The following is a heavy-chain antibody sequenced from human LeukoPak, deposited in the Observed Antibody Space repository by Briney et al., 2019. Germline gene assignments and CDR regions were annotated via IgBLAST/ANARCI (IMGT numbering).Heavy chain of an antibody. CDR3: ARMWHYGDPRDY. Sequence: SETLCLTCTVSGGSISNTNYYWAWIRQPPGRGLEWIGSIYYTGTTFDNPSLKSRVTISVDTSKNQFSLKLSSVTAADTAVYYCARMWHYGDPRDYWGQGTLVTVSS. J-gene: IGHJ4*02. CDR1: GGSISNTNYY. CDR2: IYYTGTT. D-gene: IGHD4-17*01. V-gene: IGHV4-39*07.